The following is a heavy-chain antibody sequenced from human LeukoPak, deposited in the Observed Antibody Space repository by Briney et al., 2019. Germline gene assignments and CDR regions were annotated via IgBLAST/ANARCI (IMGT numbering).Heavy chain of an antibody. CDR1: GFTVSSNY. Sequence: GGSLRLSCAASGFTVSSNYMSWVRQAPGKGLEWVSVIYSGGSTYYADSVEGRFTISRDNSKNTLYLQMNSLRAEDTAVYYCARARYYYGSGSYYQRYYYYGMDVWGQGTTVTVSS. CDR3: ARARYYYGSGSYYQRYYYYGMDV. CDR2: IYSGGST. V-gene: IGHV3-66*01. J-gene: IGHJ6*02. D-gene: IGHD3-10*01.